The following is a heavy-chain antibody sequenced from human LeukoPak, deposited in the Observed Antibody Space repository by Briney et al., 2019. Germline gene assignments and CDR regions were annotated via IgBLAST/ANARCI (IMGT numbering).Heavy chain of an antibody. Sequence: ASVKVSCNASGYTFTSYYMHWVRQAPGQGLEWMGIINPSGGSTSYAQKFQGRVTMTRDTSTSTVYMELSSLRSEDTAVYYCARSAHPIRVFVVLTVPPEYYFDYWGQGTLVTVSS. D-gene: IGHD3-16*02. J-gene: IGHJ4*02. CDR3: ARSAHPIRVFVVLTVPPEYYFDY. CDR1: GYTFTSYY. CDR2: INPSGGST. V-gene: IGHV1-46*01.